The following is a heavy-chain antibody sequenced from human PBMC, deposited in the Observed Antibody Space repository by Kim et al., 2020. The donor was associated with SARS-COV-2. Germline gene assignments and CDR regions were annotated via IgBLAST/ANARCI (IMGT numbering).Heavy chain of an antibody. Sequence: ASVKVSCKASGYTFTSYGISWVRQAPGQGLEWMGWISAYNGNTNYAQKLQGRVTMTTDTSTSTAYMELRSLRSDDTAVYYCARVNVKFVAEEAYFDYWGQGTLVTVSS. D-gene: IGHD6-19*01. V-gene: IGHV1-18*04. CDR3: ARVNVKFVAEEAYFDY. CDR2: ISAYNGNT. J-gene: IGHJ4*02. CDR1: GYTFTSYG.